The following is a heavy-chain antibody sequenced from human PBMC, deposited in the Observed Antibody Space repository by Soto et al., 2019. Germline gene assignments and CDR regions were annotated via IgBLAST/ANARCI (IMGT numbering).Heavy chain of an antibody. CDR3: ARASNWNYIFDY. D-gene: IGHD1-7*01. Sequence: GGSLRLSCAASGFTFSSYGMHWVRQAPGKGLEWVAVIWYDGSNKYYADSVKGRFTISRDNSKNTLYLQMNSLRAEDTAVYYCARASNWNYIFDYWGQGTLVTVSS. J-gene: IGHJ4*02. CDR1: GFTFSSYG. CDR2: IWYDGSNK. V-gene: IGHV3-33*01.